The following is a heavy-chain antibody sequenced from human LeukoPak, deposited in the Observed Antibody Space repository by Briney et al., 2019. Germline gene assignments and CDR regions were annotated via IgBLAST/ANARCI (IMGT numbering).Heavy chain of an antibody. J-gene: IGHJ4*02. D-gene: IGHD2-21*02. V-gene: IGHV1-2*02. CDR2: INLNSGGT. Sequence: ASVKVSCKASGYTFTAYYMHWVRQAPGQGLEWKGWINLNSGGTNSAQKFQGRVTMTRDTSISAAYMELSRLGSDDTAVYYCARVAGGDWYYFDFWGQGTLVTVSS. CDR3: ARVAGGDWYYFDF. CDR1: GYTFTAYY.